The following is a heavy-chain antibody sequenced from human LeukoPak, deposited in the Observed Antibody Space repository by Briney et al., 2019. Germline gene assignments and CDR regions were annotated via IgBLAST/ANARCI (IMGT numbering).Heavy chain of an antibody. J-gene: IGHJ6*02. CDR2: ISAYNGNT. CDR1: GYTFTSYG. V-gene: IGHV1-18*01. CDR3: ARDTLKYYDFWSGYYRPPPYYYGMDV. D-gene: IGHD3-3*01. Sequence: ASVKVSCKASGYTFTSYGISWVRQAPGQGLEWMGWISAYNGNTNYAQKLQGRVTMTTDTPTSTAYMELRSLRSDDTAVYYCARDTLKYYDFWSGYYRPPPYYYGMDVWGQGTTVTVSS.